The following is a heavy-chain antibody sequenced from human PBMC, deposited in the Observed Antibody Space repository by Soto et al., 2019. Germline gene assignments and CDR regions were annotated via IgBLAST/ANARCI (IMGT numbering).Heavy chain of an antibody. CDR3: AREGEGYGSGSYYNGQFDH. CDR1: GFTFNSYA. Sequence: VQLVESGGGVVQPGRSLRLSCAASGFTFNSYAMHWVRQAPGKGLEWVSYISSSGSTIYYADSVKGRFTISRDNAKNSLYLQMNSLRAEDTAVYYCAREGEGYGSGSYYNGQFDHWGQGTLVTVSS. D-gene: IGHD3-10*01. V-gene: IGHV3-48*04. J-gene: IGHJ4*02. CDR2: ISSSGSTI.